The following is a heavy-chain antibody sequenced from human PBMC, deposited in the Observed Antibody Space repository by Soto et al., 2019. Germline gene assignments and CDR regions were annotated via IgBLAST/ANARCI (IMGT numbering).Heavy chain of an antibody. V-gene: IGHV4-59*11. D-gene: IGHD3-10*01. CDR2: IYYSGSH. CDR3: ARGGITLYY. J-gene: IGHJ4*02. Sequence: CVPLWLSCNVSWDSIISHGCRWIRQPPGKGLEWIAYIYYSGSHIYNPSLKSRVTISVDTSKNQFSLKLSSVTAAHTDVYYCARGGITLYYWGQGTLVTVS. CDR1: WDSIISHG.